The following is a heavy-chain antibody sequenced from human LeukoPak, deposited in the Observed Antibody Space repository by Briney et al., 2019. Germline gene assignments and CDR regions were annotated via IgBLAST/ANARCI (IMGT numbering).Heavy chain of an antibody. Sequence: PSETLSLTCTVSGGSISSSSYYWGWIRQPPGKGLEWIGSIYYSGSTYYNPSLKSRVTISVDTSKNQFSLKLSSVTAADTAVYYCARGSLESGDLDYWGQGTLVTVSS. V-gene: IGHV4-39*07. CDR2: IYYSGST. D-gene: IGHD1-1*01. CDR1: GGSISSSSYY. J-gene: IGHJ4*02. CDR3: ARGSLESGDLDY.